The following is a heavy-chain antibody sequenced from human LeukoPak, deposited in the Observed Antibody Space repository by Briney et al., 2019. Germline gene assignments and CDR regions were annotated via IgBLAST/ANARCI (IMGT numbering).Heavy chain of an antibody. D-gene: IGHD6-19*01. CDR2: IAVGSGNT. J-gene: IGHJ4*02. Sequence: SVKVSCKASGSTFINSAMQWVRQARGQRPEWIGWIAVGSGNTNYAQKFLERVTITRDISTTTARLELSGLRSEDTAVYYCAADLIAVAGSWYWGQGTLVTVSS. V-gene: IGHV1-58*02. CDR1: GSTFINSA. CDR3: AADLIAVAGSWY.